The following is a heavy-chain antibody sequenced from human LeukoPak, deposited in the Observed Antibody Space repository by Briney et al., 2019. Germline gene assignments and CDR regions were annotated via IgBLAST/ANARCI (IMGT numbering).Heavy chain of an antibody. CDR3: ARDRLRVPWGMDV. J-gene: IGHJ6*02. CDR1: GFTFSSYG. Sequence: TGGSLRLSCAASGFTFSSYGMHWVRQAPGKGLEWVAVIWYDGSNKYYADSVKGRFTISRDNSKNTLYLQMNSLRAEDTAVYYCARDRLRVPWGMDVWGQGTTVTVSS. V-gene: IGHV3-33*01. D-gene: IGHD3-10*01. CDR2: IWYDGSNK.